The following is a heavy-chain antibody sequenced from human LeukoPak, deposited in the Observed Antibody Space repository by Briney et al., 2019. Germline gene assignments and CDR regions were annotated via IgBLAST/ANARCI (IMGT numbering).Heavy chain of an antibody. CDR3: AHSWYYYDSSGHMDY. D-gene: IGHD3-22*01. J-gene: IGHJ4*02. V-gene: IGHV2-5*02. CDR1: GCSRSTSGVG. CDR2: IYWDDDK. Sequence: SGPTLVKLTHTLTLTCTLSGCSRSTSGVGVGWIRQPPGKALEWLALIYWDDDKRYSPSLESRLTITKDTSKNQVVLTMTNVEPVSIATDDCAHSWYYYDSSGHMDYWGQGTLVTVSS.